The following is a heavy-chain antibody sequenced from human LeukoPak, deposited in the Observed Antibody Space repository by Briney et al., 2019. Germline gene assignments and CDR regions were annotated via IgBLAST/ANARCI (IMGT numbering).Heavy chain of an antibody. CDR3: ARGATIFGVVEYYFDY. Sequence: ASVKVSCKASGYTFTGYYMHWVRQAPGQGLEWMGWINPNSGGTNYAQKFQGRVTMTRDTSISTAYMELSRLRADDTAVYYCARGATIFGVVEYYFDYWGQGTLVTVSS. J-gene: IGHJ4*02. D-gene: IGHD3-3*01. V-gene: IGHV1-2*02. CDR1: GYTFTGYY. CDR2: INPNSGGT.